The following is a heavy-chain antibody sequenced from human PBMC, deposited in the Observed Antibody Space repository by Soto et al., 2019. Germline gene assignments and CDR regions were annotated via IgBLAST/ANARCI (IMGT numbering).Heavy chain of an antibody. CDR2: IYYSGST. Sequence: SETLSLTCTVSGGSISSYYWSWIRQPPGKGLEWIGYIYYSGSTNYNPSLKSRVTISVDTSKNQFSLKLSSVTAADTAVYYCARVEGHYYGSGSYVLWFDPWGQGTLVTVSS. CDR3: ARVEGHYYGSGSYVLWFDP. J-gene: IGHJ5*02. V-gene: IGHV4-59*01. CDR1: GGSISSYY. D-gene: IGHD3-10*01.